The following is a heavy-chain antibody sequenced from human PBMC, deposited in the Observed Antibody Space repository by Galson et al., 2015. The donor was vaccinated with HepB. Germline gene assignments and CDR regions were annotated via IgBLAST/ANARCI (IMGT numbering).Heavy chain of an antibody. CDR3: ANERGSSRSPGY. CDR2: ISYDGHQK. J-gene: IGHJ4*02. V-gene: IGHV3-30*18. CDR1: GMSFSSSG. Sequence: LRLSCAASGMSFSSSGMHWVRQAPGRGLEWVAVISYDGHQKYYVDPVKGRFIISRDNSKNTVYLQMNSLKTEDTAVYYCANERGSSRSPGYWGQGTLVSVSS. D-gene: IGHD3-10*01.